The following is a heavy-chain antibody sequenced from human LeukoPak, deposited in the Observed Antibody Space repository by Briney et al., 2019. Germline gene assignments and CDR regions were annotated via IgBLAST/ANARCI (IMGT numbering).Heavy chain of an antibody. CDR1: GFTFSSYA. Sequence: GRTLSLSCAAPGFTFSSYAMHWVRQAPGKGLEWVAVISYDGSNKYYADSVKGRFTISRDNSKNTLYLQMNSLRAEDTAVYYCARDFRAVAAGGVAFVYWGQGTLVTVSS. J-gene: IGHJ4*02. D-gene: IGHD6-19*01. V-gene: IGHV3-30*04. CDR3: ARDFRAVAAGGVAFVY. CDR2: ISYDGSNK.